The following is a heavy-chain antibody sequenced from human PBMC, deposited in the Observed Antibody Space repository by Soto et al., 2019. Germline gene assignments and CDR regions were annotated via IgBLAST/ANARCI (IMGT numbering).Heavy chain of an antibody. CDR3: ARLISDNWNYRPYYFDY. CDR1: GGSIRGGGCY. CDR2: IYYSGST. V-gene: IGHV4-31*03. D-gene: IGHD1-7*01. J-gene: IGHJ4*02. Sequence: QVQLQESGPGLVKPSQTLSLSCTVSGGSIRGGGCYWSWIRQHPGKGLEWIGYIYYSGSTYYNPSLKSRLSISIDTSNNQFSLNLTSVTAADTAVYYCARLISDNWNYRPYYFDYWGQGTLVTVSS.